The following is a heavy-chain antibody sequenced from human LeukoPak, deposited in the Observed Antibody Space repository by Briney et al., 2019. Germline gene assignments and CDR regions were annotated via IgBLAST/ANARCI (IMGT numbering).Heavy chain of an antibody. CDR1: GGSISRSNYY. D-gene: IGHD6-13*01. V-gene: IGHV4-39*07. CDR2: VYYSGST. J-gene: IGHJ3*02. Sequence: SETLSPTCTVSGGSISRSNYYWGWIRQPPGKGLEWIGSVYYSGSTYYNPSLKSRVTISVDTSKNQFSLKLSSVTAADTAVYYCARDPYSSSWSGGFDIWGQGTMVTVSS. CDR3: ARDPYSSSWSGGFDI.